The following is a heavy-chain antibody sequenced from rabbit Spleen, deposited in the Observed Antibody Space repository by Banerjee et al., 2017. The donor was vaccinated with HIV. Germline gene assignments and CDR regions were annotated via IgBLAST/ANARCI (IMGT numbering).Heavy chain of an antibody. CDR3: ARGSAAMTMVITGFYLNL. J-gene: IGHJ4*01. CDR2: IYGDRGGST. D-gene: IGHD2-1*01. V-gene: IGHV1S40*01. Sequence: QSLEESGGGLVKPEGSLTLTCTASGFSFSSSYYMCWVRQAPGKGLECIACIYGDRGGSTYYANWAKGRFTISRTSSTTVTLEMTSLTAADTATYFCARGSAAMTMVITGFYLNLWGQGTLVTVS. CDR1: GFSFSSSYY.